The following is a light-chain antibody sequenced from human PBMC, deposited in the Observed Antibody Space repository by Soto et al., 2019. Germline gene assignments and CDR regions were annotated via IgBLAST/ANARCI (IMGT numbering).Light chain of an antibody. CDR3: HQYNSFSSWT. Sequence: DIQMTQSPSTPAASVGDRVTITCRASQSISSWLAWYQQKPGKAPKLLIYDASSLESGVPSRFSGSGSGTEFTLTVSRLQPDDFATYYCHQYNSFSSWTFGQGTKV. J-gene: IGKJ1*01. V-gene: IGKV1-5*01. CDR2: DAS. CDR1: QSISSW.